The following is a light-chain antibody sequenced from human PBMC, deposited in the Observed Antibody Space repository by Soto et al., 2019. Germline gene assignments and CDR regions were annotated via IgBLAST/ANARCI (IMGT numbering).Light chain of an antibody. CDR3: QQYGSSPIT. J-gene: IGKJ5*01. V-gene: IGKV3-20*01. Sequence: EIVLTQSTGNLSLFPGERGNLXCRASQSFSSGYLASYQQEPRQAPRLLNYGVSSRATGSPDRFSGSGSGTDFTRPISRLEPEDFAVYYGQQYGSSPITFGQGTRLEIK. CDR1: QSFSSGY. CDR2: GVS.